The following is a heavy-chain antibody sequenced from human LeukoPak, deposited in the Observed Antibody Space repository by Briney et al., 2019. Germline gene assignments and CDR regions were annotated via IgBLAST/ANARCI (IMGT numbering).Heavy chain of an antibody. V-gene: IGHV1-18*01. CDR3: ATHDYVWGSYRKTFDY. J-gene: IGHJ4*02. Sequence: ASVKVSCKASGYTFTSYGISWVRQAPGQGLEWMGWISAYNGNTNYAQKLQGRVTMTEDTSTDTAYMELSSPRSEDTAVYYCATHDYVWGSYRKTFDYWGQGTLVTVSS. CDR1: GYTFTSYG. D-gene: IGHD3-16*02. CDR2: ISAYNGNT.